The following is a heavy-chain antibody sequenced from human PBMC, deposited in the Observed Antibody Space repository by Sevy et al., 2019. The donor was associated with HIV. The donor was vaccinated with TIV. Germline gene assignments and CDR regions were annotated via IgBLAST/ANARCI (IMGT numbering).Heavy chain of an antibody. V-gene: IGHV3-64*01. CDR3: ARSPLGGPPHDYSNCDKPLPEYYFDY. J-gene: IGHJ4*02. D-gene: IGHD4-4*01. CDR2: ISSNGGST. CDR1: GFTFSSYA. Sequence: GGSLRLSCAASGFTFSSYAMHWVRQAPGKGLEYVSAISSNGGSTYYANSMKGGLTIYRDNSKNTLYLQMGSLRAGDMAVYYCARSPLGGPPHDYSNCDKPLPEYYFDYWGQGTLVTVSS.